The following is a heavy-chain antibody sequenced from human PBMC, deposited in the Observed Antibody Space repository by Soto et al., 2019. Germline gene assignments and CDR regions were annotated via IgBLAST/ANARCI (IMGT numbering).Heavy chain of an antibody. V-gene: IGHV3-7*03. CDR1: GFSVTNYW. CDR2: VRRDGRDE. CDR3: ASLDSMAAARGY. Sequence: GSLRLSCAASGFSVTNYWISWVRQAPGKGLEWVANVRRDGRDEYYADSVRGRFTISRDNAKNSVYLQMDSLRAEDTAVYYCASLDSMAAARGYWGQGTQVTVSS. J-gene: IGHJ4*02. D-gene: IGHD6-6*01.